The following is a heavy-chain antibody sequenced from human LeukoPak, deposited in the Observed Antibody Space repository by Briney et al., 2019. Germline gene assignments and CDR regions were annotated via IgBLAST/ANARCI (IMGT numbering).Heavy chain of an antibody. Sequence: PGGSLRLSCAASGFTFSSYNMNWVRQAPGKGLEWVSSISSSSSNIYYADSVKGRFTISRDNAKNSLYLQMNSLRDEDTAVYYCARVRGNGWYFDLWGRGTLVTVSS. V-gene: IGHV3-48*02. CDR2: ISSSSSNI. CDR3: ARVRGNGWYFDL. CDR1: GFTFSSYN. D-gene: IGHD4-23*01. J-gene: IGHJ2*01.